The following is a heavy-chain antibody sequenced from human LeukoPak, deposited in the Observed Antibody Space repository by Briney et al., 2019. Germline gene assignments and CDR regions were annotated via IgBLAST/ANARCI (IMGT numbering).Heavy chain of an antibody. CDR2: ISFDGSKK. V-gene: IGHV3-30-3*01. Sequence: GSLRLSCAASGLTFGRYAMYWVRQAPGKGLEWVAVISFDGSKKHYADSVRGRITISRDNSKNTLYLQMNSLRTEDTAVYYCARAQRVTMIEVVISAFDIWGQGTLVTVSS. CDR3: ARAQRVTMIEVVISAFDI. CDR1: GLTFGRYA. D-gene: IGHD3-22*01. J-gene: IGHJ3*02.